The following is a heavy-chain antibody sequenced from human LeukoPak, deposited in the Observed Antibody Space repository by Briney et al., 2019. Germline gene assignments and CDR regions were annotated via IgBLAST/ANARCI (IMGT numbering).Heavy chain of an antibody. D-gene: IGHD3-10*01. CDR1: GFPFSSYA. CDR3: ASAGSGSLVREYFQH. Sequence: GGSLRLSCSASGFPFSSYAMHWVRQAPGKGLEYVSAISDSGGSTYYADSVKGRFTISRDNSKNTLYLQMSSLRAEDTAVYFCASAGSGSLVREYFQHWGQGTLVTVSS. CDR2: ISDSGGST. V-gene: IGHV3-64D*09. J-gene: IGHJ1*01.